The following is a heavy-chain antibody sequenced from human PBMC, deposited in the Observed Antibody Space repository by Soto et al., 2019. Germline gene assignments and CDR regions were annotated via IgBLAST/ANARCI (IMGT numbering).Heavy chain of an antibody. V-gene: IGHV3-11*01. D-gene: IGHD1-26*01. Sequence: QVQLVESGGGLVKPGGSLRLSCAASGFTFSDYYMSWIRQAPGKGLEWVSYISRSGSTIYYADSVKGRFTISRDNAKNSVDLQMNSLRAEDKAVDYCERDLGGGSYAYWGQGTLVTVSS. CDR2: ISRSGSTI. J-gene: IGHJ4*02. CDR1: GFTFSDYY. CDR3: ERDLGGGSYAY.